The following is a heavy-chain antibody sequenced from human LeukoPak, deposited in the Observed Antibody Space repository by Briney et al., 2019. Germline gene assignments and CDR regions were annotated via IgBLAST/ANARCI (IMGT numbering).Heavy chain of an antibody. D-gene: IGHD2-2*01. CDR2: IIPVFGTA. CDR1: GGTFSSYA. V-gene: IGHV1-69*13. CDR3: ARVRSLVPAAYYMDV. Sequence: ASVKVSCKASGGTFSSYAISWVRQAPGQGLEWMGGIIPVFGTANYAQKFQGRVTITADESTSTAYMELSSLRSGDTAVYYCARVRSLVPAAYYMDVWGKGTTVTVSS. J-gene: IGHJ6*03.